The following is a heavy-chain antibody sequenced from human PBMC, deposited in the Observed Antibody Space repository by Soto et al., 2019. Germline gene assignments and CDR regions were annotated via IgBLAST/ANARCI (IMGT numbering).Heavy chain of an antibody. Sequence: VQLQRWGAGLLKPSETLSLTSGAYGGYFHVDYWSGSRRSPGKGLEGIGEIKRSGNTYYNPSLGSRVSTSIDLSKNQFSLSLTSVTAADTAVYYCARGLTTVYLMRRYYAFDIWSQGTMVTVSS. J-gene: IGHJ3*02. CDR2: IKRSGNT. V-gene: IGHV4-34*01. CDR1: GGYFHVDY. CDR3: ARGLTTVYLMRRYYAFDI. D-gene: IGHD4-4*01.